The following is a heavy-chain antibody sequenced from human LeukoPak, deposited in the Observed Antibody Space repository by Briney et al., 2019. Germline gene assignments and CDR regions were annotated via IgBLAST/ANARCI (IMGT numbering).Heavy chain of an antibody. CDR3: TTNGWYCLDH. CDR1: GGSITNTSYY. CDR2: IYYSGST. V-gene: IGHV4-39*02. Sequence: SETLSLTCTVSGGSITNTSYYWGWIRQPPGKGLEWIGSIYYSGSTYYNPSLQSRVTISVDKSNNHFSLRLTSVTAADTAVYYCTTNGWYCLDHWGQGALVTVSS. J-gene: IGHJ1*01. D-gene: IGHD6-19*01.